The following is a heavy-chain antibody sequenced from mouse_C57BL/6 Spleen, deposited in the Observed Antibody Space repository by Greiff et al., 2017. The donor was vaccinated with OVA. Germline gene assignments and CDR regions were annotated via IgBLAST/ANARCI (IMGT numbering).Heavy chain of an antibody. CDR3: ARPLHYYYGSSYGCAY. CDR1: GYTFTDYY. Sequence: EVQLQQSGPELVKPGASVKISCKASGYTFTDYYMNWVKQSHGKSLEWIGDINPNNGGTSYNQKFKGKATLTVDKSSSTAYMELRSLTSEDSAVYYCARPLHYYYGSSYGCAYWGQGTLVTVSA. CDR2: INPNNGGT. D-gene: IGHD1-1*01. V-gene: IGHV1-26*01. J-gene: IGHJ3*01.